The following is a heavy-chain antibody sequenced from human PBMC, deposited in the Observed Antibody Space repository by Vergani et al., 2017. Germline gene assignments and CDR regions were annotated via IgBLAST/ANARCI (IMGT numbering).Heavy chain of an antibody. V-gene: IGHV4-61*02. CDR3: ARDKTVGSYGVGYFDL. D-gene: IGHD1-26*01. Sequence: QVQLQESGPGLVKPSQTLSLTCTVSGGSISSGSYYWSWIRQPAGKGLEWIGRIYTSGSTNYNPSLKSRVTISVDTSKNQFSLKLSSVTAADTAVYYCARDKTVGSYGVGYFDLWGRGTLVTVS. J-gene: IGHJ2*01. CDR2: IYTSGST. CDR1: GGSISSGSYY.